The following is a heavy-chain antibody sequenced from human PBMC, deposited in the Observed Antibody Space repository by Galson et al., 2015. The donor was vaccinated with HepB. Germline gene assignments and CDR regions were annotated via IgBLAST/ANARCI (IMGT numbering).Heavy chain of an antibody. CDR2: ISPYDGNT. CDR3: ARDDYQRRYVGFCFYYMDV. V-gene: IGHV1-18*01. Sequence: SVKVSCKASGYTFSSYGINWVRQAPGQGLEWMGWISPYDGNTKYAREFQGIVTMTIDTSTNTAFIELKSLRYDDTAVYFCARDDYQRRYVGFCFYYMDVCDKGTTVPLSS. J-gene: IGHJ6*03. CDR1: GYTFSSYG. D-gene: IGHD3-9*01.